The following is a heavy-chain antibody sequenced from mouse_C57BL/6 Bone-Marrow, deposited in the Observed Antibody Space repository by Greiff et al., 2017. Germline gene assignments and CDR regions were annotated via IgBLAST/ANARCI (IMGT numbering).Heavy chain of an antibody. Sequence: VQGVESGAELARPGASVKLSCKASGYTFTSYGISWVKQRTGQGLEWIGEIYPRSGNTYYNEKFKGKATLTADKSSSTAYMELRSLTSEDSAVYFCARARYGYFDVWGTGTTVTVSS. CDR2: IYPRSGNT. V-gene: IGHV1-81*01. CDR3: ARARYGYFDV. J-gene: IGHJ1*03. CDR1: GYTFTSYG.